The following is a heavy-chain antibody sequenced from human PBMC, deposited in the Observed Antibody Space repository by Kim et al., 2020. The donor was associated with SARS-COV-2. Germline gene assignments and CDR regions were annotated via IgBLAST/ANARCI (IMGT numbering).Heavy chain of an antibody. CDR1: GYTFTNYW. V-gene: IGHV5-51*01. CDR2: IHPDDSDT. CDR3: ARHGIRGVTSYHYGVDV. Sequence: GESLKISCKGSGYTFTNYWIGWVRQMPGKGLEWMGIIHPDDSDTKYSPSFQGQVTISADRSISTAYLQWSSLKASDSAIYYCARHGIRGVTSYHYGVDVW. J-gene: IGHJ6*01. D-gene: IGHD3-10*01.